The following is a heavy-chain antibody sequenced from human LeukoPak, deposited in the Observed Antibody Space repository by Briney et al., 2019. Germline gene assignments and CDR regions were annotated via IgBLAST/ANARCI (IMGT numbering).Heavy chain of an antibody. CDR3: ARGSRFLEWFLFDY. V-gene: IGHV4-59*08. CDR2: IYYSGST. J-gene: IGHJ4*02. CDR1: GGSISSYY. Sequence: TASETLSLTCTVSGGSISSYYWSWIRQPPGKGLEWIGYIYYSGSTNYNPSLKSRVTISVDTSKNQFSLKLSSVTAADTAVYYCARGSRFLEWFLFDYWGQGTLVTVSS. D-gene: IGHD3-3*01.